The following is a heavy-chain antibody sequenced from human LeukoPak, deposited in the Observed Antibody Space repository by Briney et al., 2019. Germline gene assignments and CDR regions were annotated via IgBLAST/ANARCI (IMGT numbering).Heavy chain of an antibody. Sequence: GGSLTLSCAASGFTVSSNYMSWVRQAPGRGLEGVSVVYSGGSTYYSDPVKGRFTISRDNYKNTLYLQMNSLRAEDTAVYYCARVATTAYFDYWGQGTLVTVSS. D-gene: IGHD4-17*01. CDR1: GFTVSSNY. CDR2: VYSGGST. V-gene: IGHV3-53*01. CDR3: ARVATTAYFDY. J-gene: IGHJ4*02.